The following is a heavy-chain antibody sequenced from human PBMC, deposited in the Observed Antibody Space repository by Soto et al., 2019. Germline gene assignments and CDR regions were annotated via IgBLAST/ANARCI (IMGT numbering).Heavy chain of an antibody. CDR1: GGTFSSYA. CDR2: INPNSGGT. D-gene: IGHD6-6*01. J-gene: IGHJ4*02. Sequence: ASVKVSCKASGGTFSSYAISWVRQAPGQGLEWMGWINPNSGGTNYAQKFQGWVTMTWDTSTSTVYMELSSLRSEDTAVYYCIIVAARLYYFDYWGLGTLVTVSS. CDR3: IIVAARLYYFDY. V-gene: IGHV1-2*04.